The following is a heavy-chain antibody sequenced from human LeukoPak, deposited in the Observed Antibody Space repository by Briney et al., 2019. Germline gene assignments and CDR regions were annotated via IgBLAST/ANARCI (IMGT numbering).Heavy chain of an antibody. Sequence: PGGSLRLSYAASGFTFSVSWMGWVRQAPGKGLEWVANIKYDGSEKYYVDSVKGRFTISRDNAKNSLYLQMNSLRAEDTAVYYCARGGTTFEHWGQGTLVTVPS. J-gene: IGHJ4*02. V-gene: IGHV3-7*01. D-gene: IGHD1-1*01. CDR1: GFTFSVSW. CDR3: ARGGTTFEH. CDR2: IKYDGSEK.